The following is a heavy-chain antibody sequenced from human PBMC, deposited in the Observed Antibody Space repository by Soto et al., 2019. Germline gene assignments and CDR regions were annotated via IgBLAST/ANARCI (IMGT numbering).Heavy chain of an antibody. CDR3: ARDPSLNWNYDAFDI. CDR2: ISSSSSYI. CDR1: GFTFSSYS. J-gene: IGHJ3*02. D-gene: IGHD1-7*01. V-gene: IGHV3-21*01. Sequence: PGRSLRLSCAASGFTFSSYSMNRVRQAPGKGLEWVSSISSSSSYIYYADSVKGRFTISRDNAKNSLYLQMNSLRAEDTAVYYCARDPSLNWNYDAFDIWGQGTMVTVSS.